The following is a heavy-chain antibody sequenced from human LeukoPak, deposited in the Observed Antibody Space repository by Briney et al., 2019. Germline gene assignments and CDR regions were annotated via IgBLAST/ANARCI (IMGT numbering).Heavy chain of an antibody. D-gene: IGHD3-3*01. J-gene: IGHJ4*02. CDR3: ARGGWSLDY. Sequence: SETLSLTCTVSGGSISSFYWSWIRQSPGKGLEWIGYIYSSGSTNYNPSLKSRVTISLDTSKNQLSLKLSSVTAADTPVYYCARGGWSLDYWGQGTLVTVSS. CDR2: IYSSGST. CDR1: GGSISSFY. V-gene: IGHV4-59*01.